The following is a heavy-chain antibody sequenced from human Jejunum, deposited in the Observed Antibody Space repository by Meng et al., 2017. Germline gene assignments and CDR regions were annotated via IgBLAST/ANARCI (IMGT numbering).Heavy chain of an antibody. CDR2: INTDGSNT. D-gene: IGHD4-17*01. CDR1: GITFSRCW. J-gene: IGHJ6*02. CDR3: ASPGDYNYYYGMDV. V-gene: IGHV3-74*01. Sequence: GESLKISCAASGITFSRCWMHWVRQAPGKGLEWVSRINTDGSNTRYADSVKGRFTISRDNAKNTLYLQMNSLRAEDTAVYYCASPGDYNYYYGMDVWGQGTTVTVSS.